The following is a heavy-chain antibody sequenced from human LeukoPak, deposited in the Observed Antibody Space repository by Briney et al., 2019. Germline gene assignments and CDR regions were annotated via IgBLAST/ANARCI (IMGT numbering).Heavy chain of an antibody. V-gene: IGHV1-18*01. J-gene: IGHJ4*02. Sequence: GASVKVSCKASGYTFTSYGISWVRQAPGRGLEWMGWISAYNGNTNYAQKLQGRVTMTTDTSTSTAYMELRSLRSDNTAVYYCARSSPLYYDSSGYYPGRYWGQGTLVTVSS. D-gene: IGHD3-22*01. CDR2: ISAYNGNT. CDR3: ARSSPLYYDSSGYYPGRY. CDR1: GYTFTSYG.